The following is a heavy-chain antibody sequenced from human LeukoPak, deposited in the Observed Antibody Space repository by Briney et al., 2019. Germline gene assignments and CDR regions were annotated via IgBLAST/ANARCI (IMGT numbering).Heavy chain of an antibody. CDR1: SASFSYYY. D-gene: IGHD6-13*01. CDR2: INHSGST. Sequence: SETLSLTWAVYSASFSYYYWSWIRQPPGKTLEWIGEINHSGSTNYNPPLKSRVTISVDTSKNQFSLKLSSVTAADTDVYYCARSESSWSVVVGSYYGMDVWGQGTTVTVSS. V-gene: IGHV4-34*01. J-gene: IGHJ6*02. CDR3: ARSESSWSVVVGSYYGMDV.